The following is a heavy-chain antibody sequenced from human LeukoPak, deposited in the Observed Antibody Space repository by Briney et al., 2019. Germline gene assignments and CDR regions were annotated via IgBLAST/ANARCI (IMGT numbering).Heavy chain of an antibody. CDR1: GYTFASSG. J-gene: IGHJ6*03. V-gene: IGHV1-18*01. CDR2: ISAYNGNT. D-gene: IGHD3-16*01. CDR3: ARVGAHDYYYYYMDV. Sequence: ASVKVSCKASGYTFASSGISWVRQAPGQGLEWMGWISAYNGNTNYAQKLQGKVTMTTDTSTSTAYMELRSLRFDDTAVYYCARVGAHDYYYYYMDVWGKGTTVTVSS.